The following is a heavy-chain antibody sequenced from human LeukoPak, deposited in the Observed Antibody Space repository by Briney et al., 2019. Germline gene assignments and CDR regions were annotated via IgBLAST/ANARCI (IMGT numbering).Heavy chain of an antibody. Sequence: PGGSLRLSCAASGFTFSSYWMSWVRQAPGKGLEWVANIKQDGSEKYYVDSVKGRFTISRDNAKNSLYLQVNSLSAEDTAVYYCASFWGSRESDWLRDGVDVWGQGTTVTVSS. J-gene: IGHJ6*02. CDR1: GFTFSSYW. CDR3: ASFWGSRESDWLRDGVDV. D-gene: IGHD2-21*02. V-gene: IGHV3-7*01. CDR2: IKQDGSEK.